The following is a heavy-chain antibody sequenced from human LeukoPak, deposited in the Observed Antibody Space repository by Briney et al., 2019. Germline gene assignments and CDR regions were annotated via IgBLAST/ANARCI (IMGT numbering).Heavy chain of an antibody. Sequence: GGSLRLSCAASGFTFGNHGMYWVRQAPGKGLEWVAVISYDGSNKYYADSVKGRFTISRDNSKNTLYLQMNSLRAEDTAVYYCALSAPPNWFDPWGQGTLVTVSS. CDR2: ISYDGSNK. V-gene: IGHV3-30*19. CDR1: GFTFGNHG. J-gene: IGHJ5*02. CDR3: ALSAPPNWFDP.